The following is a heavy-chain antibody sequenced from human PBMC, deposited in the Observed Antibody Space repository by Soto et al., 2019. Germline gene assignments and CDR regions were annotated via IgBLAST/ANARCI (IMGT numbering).Heavy chain of an antibody. CDR2: INVGNGNT. J-gene: IGHJ4*02. CDR1: GYSFTSYA. CDR3: ARVVFDFWSGYLDL. Sequence: QVQLVQSGAEVKKPGASVKVSCRASGYSFTSYALYWVRQAPGQRLEWMGWINVGNGNTKYSQNFQGRVTITRDTSANTAYMELSSLRPEDTAVYYCARVVFDFWSGYLDLWGQGTLVTVSS. D-gene: IGHD3-3*01. V-gene: IGHV1-3*01.